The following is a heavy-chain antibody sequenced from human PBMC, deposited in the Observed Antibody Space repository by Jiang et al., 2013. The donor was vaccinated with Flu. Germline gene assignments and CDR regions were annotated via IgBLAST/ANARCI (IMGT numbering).Heavy chain of an antibody. CDR1: GFTFSDYA. D-gene: IGHD6-19*01. J-gene: IGHJ4*02. CDR3: AKDRWQWSEFDY. Sequence: VQLLESGGRLGTAVGGSLRLSCAASGFTFSDYAMNWVRQAPGRGLEWVSAISGSGAGTDYADSVKGRFTVSRDNSNNTLYLEMNSLRAEDTAIYYCAKDRWQWSEFDYWGQGTLVAVSS. V-gene: IGHV3-23*01. CDR2: ISGSGAGT.